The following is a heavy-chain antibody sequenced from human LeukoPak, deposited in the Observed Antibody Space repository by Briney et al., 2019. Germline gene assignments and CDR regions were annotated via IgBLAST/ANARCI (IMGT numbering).Heavy chain of an antibody. CDR1: GYTFTSYY. D-gene: IGHD3-9*01. J-gene: IGHJ4*02. V-gene: IGHV1-46*01. CDR3: ARGGILRYFDWLRSYFDY. Sequence: ASVKVSCKASGYTFTSYYMHWVRQAPGQWLEWMGIINPSGGSTSYAQKFQGRVTMTTDTSTSTAYMELRSLRSDDTAVYYCARGGILRYFDWLRSYFDYWGQGTLVTVSS. CDR2: INPSGGST.